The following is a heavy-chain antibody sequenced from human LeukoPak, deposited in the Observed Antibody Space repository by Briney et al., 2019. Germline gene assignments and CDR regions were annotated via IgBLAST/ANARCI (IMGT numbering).Heavy chain of an antibody. D-gene: IGHD3-10*01. J-gene: IGHJ4*02. Sequence: PGGSLRLSCSASGFTFSTYTMHWVRQAPGKGLEYVSAISSNGGTTYYADSVKGRFTISRDNAKNSLYLQMNSLRAEDTAVYYCARDGRGSPSDYWGQGTLVTVSS. V-gene: IGHV3-64*04. CDR3: ARDGRGSPSDY. CDR2: ISSNGGTT. CDR1: GFTFSTYT.